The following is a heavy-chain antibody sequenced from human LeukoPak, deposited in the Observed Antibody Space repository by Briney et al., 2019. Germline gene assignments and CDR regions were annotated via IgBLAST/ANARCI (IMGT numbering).Heavy chain of an antibody. D-gene: IGHD6-13*01. Sequence: PGGSLRLSCAASGFTFNSYAMSWVRQAPGKGLEWVSVIGGGTGSTYYADSVKGRFTISRDNSKNTLYLQMNSLRAEDTAIYYCASGDSSSWYSFDYWGQGTLVTVSS. V-gene: IGHV3-23*01. CDR1: GFTFNSYA. CDR3: ASGDSSSWYSFDY. CDR2: IGGGTGST. J-gene: IGHJ4*02.